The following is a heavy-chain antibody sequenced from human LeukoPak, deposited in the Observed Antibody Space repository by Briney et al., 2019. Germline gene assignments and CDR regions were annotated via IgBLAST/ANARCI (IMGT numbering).Heavy chain of an antibody. D-gene: IGHD5-18*01. CDR1: GGSITSSSHY. V-gene: IGHV4-39*07. CDR3: AREGGYSYGPPDAFDI. CDR2: IYYSGDT. J-gene: IGHJ3*02. Sequence: SETLSLTCTVSGGSITSSSHYWGWIRQPPGKGLEWIGSIYYSGDTYYNPSLKSRVTISVDTSKNQFSLKLSSVTAADTAVYYCAREGGYSYGPPDAFDIWGQGTMVTVSS.